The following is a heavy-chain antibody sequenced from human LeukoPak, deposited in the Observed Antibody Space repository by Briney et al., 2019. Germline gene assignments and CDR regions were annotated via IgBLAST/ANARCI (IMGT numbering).Heavy chain of an antibody. Sequence: SETLSLTCTVSRGSISSSSYFWGWIRQPPGKGMEWIGTINYSRSPYYNPSLRSRVTISLDTSKNQFSLKLSSVTAADTAMYYCAREKIGTGTILGKDYYYMDVWGKGTTVTVSS. J-gene: IGHJ6*03. CDR1: RGSISSSSYF. V-gene: IGHV4-39*07. CDR3: AREKIGTGTILGKDYYYMDV. CDR2: INYSRSP. D-gene: IGHD1-1*01.